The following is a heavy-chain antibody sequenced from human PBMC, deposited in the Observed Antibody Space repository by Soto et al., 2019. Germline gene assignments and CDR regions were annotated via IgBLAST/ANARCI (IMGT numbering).Heavy chain of an antibody. CDR1: GYNFSAYY. D-gene: IGHD3-10*01. V-gene: IGHV1-2*02. Sequence: QVHLVQSGAEVKKPGASLKVSCETSGYNFSAYYLHWVRQTPGQGLEWMGWINSDSGDTEYAQKFQGRVTMTRDMSTSVACMELSRLTSDDTAVYYCARDRRASGTYDGMDVWGQGTPVAVS. J-gene: IGHJ6*02. CDR3: ARDRRASGTYDGMDV. CDR2: INSDSGDT.